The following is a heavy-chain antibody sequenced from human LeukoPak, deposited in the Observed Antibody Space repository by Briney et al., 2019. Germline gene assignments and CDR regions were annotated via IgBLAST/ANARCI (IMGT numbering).Heavy chain of an antibody. CDR1: GGSISNSNYY. J-gene: IGHJ4*02. Sequence: SETLSRTCTVSGGSISNSNYYWGWIRQPPGKGLEWIGVIYYSGTTYYNPSLKSRVTISVETSKNQFSLKLRSVTAADTAVYYCARVTGYMIEDYFDYWGQGTLVTVSS. D-gene: IGHD3-22*01. CDR3: ARVTGYMIEDYFDY. CDR2: IYYSGTT. V-gene: IGHV4-39*07.